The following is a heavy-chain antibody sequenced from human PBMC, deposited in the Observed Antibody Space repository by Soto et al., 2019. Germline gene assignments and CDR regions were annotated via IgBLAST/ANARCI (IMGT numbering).Heavy chain of an antibody. V-gene: IGHV1-69*08. CDR3: ARDGGYCSGGSCSLGWYFDL. CDR2: IIPILGIA. J-gene: IGHJ2*01. D-gene: IGHD2-15*01. Sequence: QVQLVQSGAEVKKPGSSVKVSCKASGGTFSSYTISWVRQAPGQGLEWMGRIIPILGIANYAQKFQGRVKITADKSTGTAYMGLRSRGSEDTAVYYCARDGGYCSGGSCSLGWYFDLWGRGTLDTVSS. CDR1: GGTFSSYT.